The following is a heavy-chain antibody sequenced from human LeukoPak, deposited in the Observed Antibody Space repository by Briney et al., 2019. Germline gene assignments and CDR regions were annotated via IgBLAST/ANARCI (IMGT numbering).Heavy chain of an antibody. Sequence: GGSLRLSCAASGFTFSTYWMSWVRQAPGKGLEWVASINQDGSQKRYVDSVQGRFTISRDNTKNSLFLQMNSLRAEDTAVYYCARAFADGYNSSPFDYWGQGTLVTVSS. CDR1: GFTFSTYW. CDR3: ARAFADGYNSSPFDY. V-gene: IGHV3-7*04. CDR2: INQDGSQK. D-gene: IGHD5-24*01. J-gene: IGHJ4*02.